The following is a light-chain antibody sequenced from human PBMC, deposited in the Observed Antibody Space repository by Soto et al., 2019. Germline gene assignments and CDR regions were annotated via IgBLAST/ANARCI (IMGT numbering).Light chain of an antibody. Sequence: EIVLTQSPGTLSLSPGERATLSCRASQSVSSNYLAWYQQKPGQAPRLLIYGASSRATGIPDRFSDSGSGTDFTLTISRLEPEDFAVYYCQQYGSSLVYTFGQGTKLEIK. CDR3: QQYGSSLVYT. CDR1: QSVSSNY. CDR2: GAS. V-gene: IGKV3-20*01. J-gene: IGKJ2*01.